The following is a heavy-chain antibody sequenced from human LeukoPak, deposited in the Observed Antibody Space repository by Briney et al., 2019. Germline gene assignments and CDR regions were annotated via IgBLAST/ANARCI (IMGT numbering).Heavy chain of an antibody. D-gene: IGHD3-22*01. CDR2: INPSGGST. CDR3: ARQLITMIVVDAFDI. Sequence: ASVKVSCKASGYTFTSYYMHWARQAPGQGLEWMGIINPSGGSTSYAQKFQGRVTMTRDTSTSTVYMELSSLRSEDTAVYYCARQLITMIVVDAFDIWGQGTMVTVSS. V-gene: IGHV1-46*01. J-gene: IGHJ3*02. CDR1: GYTFTSYY.